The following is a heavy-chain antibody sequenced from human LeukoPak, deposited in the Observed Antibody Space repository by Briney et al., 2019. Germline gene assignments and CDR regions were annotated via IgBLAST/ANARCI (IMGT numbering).Heavy chain of an antibody. CDR3: ARGRSREGGYSSSWYLL. V-gene: IGHV4-34*01. CDR1: GGSFSGYY. D-gene: IGHD6-13*01. CDR2: INHSGST. Sequence: PSETLSLTCAVYGGSFSGYYWSWIRQPPGKGLEWIGEINHSGSTNYNPSLKSRVTISVDTSKNQFSLKLSSVTAADTAVYYCARGRSREGGYSSSWYLLWGQGTLVTVSS. J-gene: IGHJ1*01.